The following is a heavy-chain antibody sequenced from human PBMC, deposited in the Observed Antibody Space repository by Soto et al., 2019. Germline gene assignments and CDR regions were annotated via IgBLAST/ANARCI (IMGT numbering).Heavy chain of an antibody. D-gene: IGHD3-22*01. V-gene: IGHV1-69*13. J-gene: IGHJ4*02. CDR1: GGTLSRHG. CDR2: IIPIFGTA. CDR3: ARPTRYYYDSSGYFHY. Sequence: SLKRSRQASGGTLSRHGFSRGRQGPGQGLEWMGGIIPIFGTANYAQKFQGRVTITADESTSTAYMELSSLRSEDTAVYYCARPTRYYYDSSGYFHYWGQGSLVTVSS.